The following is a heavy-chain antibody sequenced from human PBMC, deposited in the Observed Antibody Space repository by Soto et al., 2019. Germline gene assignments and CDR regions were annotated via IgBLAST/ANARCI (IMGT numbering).Heavy chain of an antibody. Sequence: SETLSLTCTVSGGSISSYYWSWIRQPPGKGLEWIGYIYYSGSTNYNPSLKSRVTISVDTSKNQFSLKLSSVTAADTAVYYCARQQWLVLNAFDIWGQGTMVTVSS. V-gene: IGHV4-59*01. CDR1: GGSISSYY. CDR2: IYYSGST. J-gene: IGHJ3*02. D-gene: IGHD6-19*01. CDR3: ARQQWLVLNAFDI.